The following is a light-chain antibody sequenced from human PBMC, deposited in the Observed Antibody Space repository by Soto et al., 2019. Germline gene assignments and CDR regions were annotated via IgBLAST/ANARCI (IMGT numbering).Light chain of an antibody. CDR2: WAS. J-gene: IGKJ2*01. CDR1: QTILYNSNNKNY. Sequence: DIVMTQSPDSLAVSLGERATINCKSSQTILYNSNNKNYLAWYQQKPGQPPKLLIYWASTRESGVPDRFSGSGPGTDFTLTISSPQAEDVAVYYCQQYYTLPYTFGQGTKLEIK. V-gene: IGKV4-1*01. CDR3: QQYYTLPYT.